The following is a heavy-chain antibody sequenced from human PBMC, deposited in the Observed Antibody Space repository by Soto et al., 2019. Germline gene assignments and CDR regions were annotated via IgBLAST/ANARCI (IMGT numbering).Heavy chain of an antibody. CDR1: GGTFSSYA. Sequence: QVQLVQSGAEVRQPASSVKVSCKTSGGTFSSYAISWVRQAPGQGLEWMGGIVPIVDTATYAQKFQGRVTITGGESTRTAYLALGMLRSDDTAVYYCVIVVGIPGYPDSGGQGTLVSVAS. CDR3: VIVVGIPGYPDS. D-gene: IGHD5-12*01. J-gene: IGHJ5*01. V-gene: IGHV1-69*12. CDR2: IVPIVDTA.